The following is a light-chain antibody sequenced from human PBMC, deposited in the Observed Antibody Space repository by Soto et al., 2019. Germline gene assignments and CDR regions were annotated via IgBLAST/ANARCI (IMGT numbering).Light chain of an antibody. J-gene: IGKJ2*01. CDR1: QTVLYRPNNKNA. V-gene: IGKV4-1*01. CDR2: WPS. CDR3: EQYSNTPHT. Sequence: DIVMTQSPDSLAVSLGERATINCKSSQTVLYRPNNKNALAWYQQKPGHPPKLLIHWPSARGSGVPDRISASWSWTDFKLTISDLQAEDGAVYYCEQYSNTPHTFGQGSKVELK.